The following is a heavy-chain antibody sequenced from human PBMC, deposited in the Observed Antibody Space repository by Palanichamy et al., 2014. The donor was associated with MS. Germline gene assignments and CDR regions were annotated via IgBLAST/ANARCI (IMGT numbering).Heavy chain of an antibody. V-gene: IGHV3-21*01. CDR1: GFTFSTYT. Sequence: EVQLVESGGGLVKPGGSLRLSCAASGFTFSTYTMNWVRQAPGKGLEWVSSISSSTTYIYYADSVKGRFTISRDNAKNSLYLQMNSLRAEDTAVYYRARDNFMGDYWGQGTLVTVSS. CDR3: ARDNFMGDY. J-gene: IGHJ4*02. CDR2: ISSSTTYI.